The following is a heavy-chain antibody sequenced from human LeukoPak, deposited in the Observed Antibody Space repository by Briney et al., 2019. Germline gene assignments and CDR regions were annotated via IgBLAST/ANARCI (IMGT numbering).Heavy chain of an antibody. CDR1: GFTFSSYG. CDR3: AKVPVVAAIDNWFDP. Sequence: PGRSLRLSCAASGFTFSSYGMHWVRQAPGKGLEWVAVISYDGSNKYYADSVKGRFTISRDNSKNTLYLQMNSLRAEDTAVYYCAKVPVVAAIDNWFDPWGQGTLVTVSS. J-gene: IGHJ5*02. V-gene: IGHV3-30*18. D-gene: IGHD2-15*01. CDR2: ISYDGSNK.